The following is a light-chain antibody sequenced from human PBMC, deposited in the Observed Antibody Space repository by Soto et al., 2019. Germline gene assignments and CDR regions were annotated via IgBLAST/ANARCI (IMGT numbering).Light chain of an antibody. Sequence: DIQMTQSPSSLSASVGDRVTITCQASQDISNYLSWYQQKPGKAPKLLIYDASNLEAGVPSRFGGSGSGTDFTFTISSLHPEDVATYYCQQYDDRPCTFSPGTKVDFK. CDR3: QQYDDRPCT. V-gene: IGKV1-33*01. J-gene: IGKJ3*01. CDR2: DAS. CDR1: QDISNY.